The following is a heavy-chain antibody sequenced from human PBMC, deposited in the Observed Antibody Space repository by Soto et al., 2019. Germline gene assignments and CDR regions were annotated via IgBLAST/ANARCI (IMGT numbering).Heavy chain of an antibody. CDR2: IWYDGSNK. CDR3: ARDLAVDTAMVVYYYYGMDV. J-gene: IGHJ6*02. V-gene: IGHV3-33*01. Sequence: QVQLVESGGGVVQPGRSLRLSCAASGFTFSSYGMHWVRQAPGKGLEWVAVIWYDGSNKYYADSVKGRFTISRDNSKNPLYLHMNSLRAEDTAVYYCARDLAVDTAMVVYYYYGMDVWGQGTTVTVSS. CDR1: GFTFSSYG. D-gene: IGHD5-18*01.